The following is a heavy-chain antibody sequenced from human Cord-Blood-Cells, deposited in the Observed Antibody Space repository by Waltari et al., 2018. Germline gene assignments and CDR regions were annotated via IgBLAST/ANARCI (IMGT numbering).Heavy chain of an antibody. Sequence: QLQLQESGPGLVKPSETLSLTCTVSGGSISSSSYYWGWIRQPPGKGLEWVGSIDSSGSTSSHPSPKSRVTIYVDTSKNQFSLKLSSVTAADTAVYYCASPSGSYYDAFDIWGQGTMVTVSS. V-gene: IGHV4-39*01. J-gene: IGHJ3*02. CDR3: ASPSGSYYDAFDI. CDR1: GGSISSSSYY. CDR2: IDSSGST. D-gene: IGHD1-26*01.